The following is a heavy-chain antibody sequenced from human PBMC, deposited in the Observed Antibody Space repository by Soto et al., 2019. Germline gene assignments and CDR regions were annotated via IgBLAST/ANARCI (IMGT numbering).Heavy chain of an antibody. CDR2: ISGSGDST. V-gene: IGHV3-23*01. J-gene: IGHJ4*02. Sequence: EVRLLESGGGLVQPGGSLRLSCAASGFTFSVYAMSWVRQAPGKGLEWVSGISGSGDSTHYADSVKGRFTVSRDNSKSMLYLQTNSLSDEDTAIYYCAKAIYGGFTYWGQGTLVTVSS. CDR1: GFTFSVYA. CDR3: AKAIYGGFTY. D-gene: IGHD3-10*01.